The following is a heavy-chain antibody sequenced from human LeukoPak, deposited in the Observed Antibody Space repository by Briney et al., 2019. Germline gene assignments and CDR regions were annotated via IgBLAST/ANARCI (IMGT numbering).Heavy chain of an antibody. Sequence: GGSLRLSCAASGFTFSSYAMHWVRQAPGKGLEWVAVISYDGSNKYYADSVKGRFTISRDNSKNTLYLQMNSLRAEDTAVYYCAKDYDFWSGYPTPFQHWGQGTLVTVSS. CDR1: GFTFSSYA. CDR3: AKDYDFWSGYPTPFQH. V-gene: IGHV3-30-3*01. J-gene: IGHJ1*01. CDR2: ISYDGSNK. D-gene: IGHD3-3*01.